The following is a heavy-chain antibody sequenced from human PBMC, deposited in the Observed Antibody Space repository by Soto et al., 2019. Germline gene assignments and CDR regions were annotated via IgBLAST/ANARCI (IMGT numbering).Heavy chain of an antibody. CDR3: ANSDRSEAVFFYY. J-gene: IGHJ4*02. V-gene: IGHV3-30*18. CDR1: GFTFSSYG. Sequence: QVQLVESGGGVVQPGRSLRLSCAASGFTFSSYGMHWVRQAPGKGLEWVAVISYDGSNKYYADSVKGRFTISRDNSKNTLYLQMNSLRAEDTAVYYCANSDRSEAVFFYYWGQGTLVTVSS. D-gene: IGHD2-15*01. CDR2: ISYDGSNK.